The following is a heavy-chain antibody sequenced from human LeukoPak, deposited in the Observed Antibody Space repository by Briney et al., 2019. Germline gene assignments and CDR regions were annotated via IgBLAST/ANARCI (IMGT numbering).Heavy chain of an antibody. CDR1: GFTFSSYA. D-gene: IGHD6-19*01. Sequence: GGSLRLSCAASGFTFSSYAMSWVRQAPGKGLEWVSVIYSGGSTYYADSVKGRFTISRDNSKNTLYLQMNSLRAEDTAVYYCARAIGGSSGWYSFWGQGTLVTVSS. CDR2: IYSGGST. V-gene: IGHV3-53*01. J-gene: IGHJ4*02. CDR3: ARAIGGSSGWYSF.